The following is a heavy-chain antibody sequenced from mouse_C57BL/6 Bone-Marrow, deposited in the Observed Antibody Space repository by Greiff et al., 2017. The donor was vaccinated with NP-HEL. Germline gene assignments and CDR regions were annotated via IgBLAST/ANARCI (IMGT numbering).Heavy chain of an antibody. CDR2: ISYDGSN. V-gene: IGHV3-6*01. Sequence: VQLKESGPGLVKPSQSLSLTCSVTGYSITSGYYWNWIRQFPGNKLEWMGYISYDGSNNCNPSLKNRISITRDTSKNQFFLKLNSVTTEDTATYYCARDQKDYDWFAYWGQGTLVTVSA. CDR3: ARDQKDYDWFAY. J-gene: IGHJ3*01. CDR1: GYSITSGYY. D-gene: IGHD2-4*01.